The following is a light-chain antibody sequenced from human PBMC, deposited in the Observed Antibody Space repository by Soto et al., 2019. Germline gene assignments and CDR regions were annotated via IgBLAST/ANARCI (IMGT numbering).Light chain of an antibody. CDR2: AAS. CDR1: QSISSY. J-gene: IGKJ5*01. Sequence: IQMAQSPSRPCASVGGRVTIPCRASQSISSYLNWYQQKPGQAPQLLISAASSLQSGVPSRFSGSGSGTDFTLTISSLQPEDFATYYCQQSYSTSFGKGTRLEIK. CDR3: QQSYSTS. V-gene: IGKV1-39*01.